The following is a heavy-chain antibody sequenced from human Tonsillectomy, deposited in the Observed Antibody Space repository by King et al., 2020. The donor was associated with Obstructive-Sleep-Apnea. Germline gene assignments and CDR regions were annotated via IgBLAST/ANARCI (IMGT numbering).Heavy chain of an antibody. CDR1: VFTFSSYG. Sequence: VQLVESGGGVVQPGRSLRLSCAASVFTFSSYGMHWVRQAPGKGLEGVAVISYDGSNKYYADSVKGRFTISRDNSKNTLYLQMNSLRAEDTAVYYCAKDEGCWELADDAFDIWGQGTMVTVSS. D-gene: IGHD1-26*01. J-gene: IGHJ3*02. CDR3: AKDEGCWELADDAFDI. CDR2: ISYDGSNK. V-gene: IGHV3-30*18.